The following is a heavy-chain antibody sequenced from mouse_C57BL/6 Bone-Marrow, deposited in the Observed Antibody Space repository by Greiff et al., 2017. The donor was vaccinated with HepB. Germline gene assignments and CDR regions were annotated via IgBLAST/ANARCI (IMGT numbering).Heavy chain of an antibody. J-gene: IGHJ4*01. D-gene: IGHD1-1*01. V-gene: IGHV5-6*01. CDR3: ARQTPEYYGSSGYAMDC. CDR1: GFTFSSYG. Sequence: EVKVVESGGDLVKPGGSLKLSCAASGFTFSSYGMSWVRQTPDKRLEWVATISSGGSYTYYPDSVKGRFTISRDNAKNTLYLQMSSLKSEDTDMYYCARQTPEYYGSSGYAMDCWGKGTSVTVSS. CDR2: ISSGGSYT.